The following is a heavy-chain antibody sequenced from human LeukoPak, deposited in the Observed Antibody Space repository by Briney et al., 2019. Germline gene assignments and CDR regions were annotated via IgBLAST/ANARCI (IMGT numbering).Heavy chain of an antibody. CDR3: EKDKKNQWLVPKGGLGGFDY. D-gene: IGHD6-19*01. CDR2: ISWDGGST. J-gene: IGHJ4*02. V-gene: IGHV3-43*01. Sequence: GGSLRLSCAASGFTFDDYTMHWVRQAPGKGLEWVSLISWDGGSTYYADSVKGRFTISRDNSKNSLYLQMNSLRTEDTALYYCEKDKKNQWLVPKGGLGGFDYWGQGTLVTVSS. CDR1: GFTFDDYT.